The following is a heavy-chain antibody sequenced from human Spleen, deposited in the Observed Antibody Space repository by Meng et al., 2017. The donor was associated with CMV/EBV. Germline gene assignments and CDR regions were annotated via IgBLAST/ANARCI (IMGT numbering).Heavy chain of an antibody. Sequence: ASVKVSCKASGYTFTSYGISWVRQAPGQGLEWMGWISAYNGNTNYAQKLQGRVTMTTDTSTSTAYMELRSLRSDDTAVYYCARDGSAIGYDFWSGYFHPNWFDPWGQGTLVTV. CDR2: ISAYNGNT. J-gene: IGHJ5*02. CDR1: GYTFTSYG. CDR3: ARDGSAIGYDFWSGYFHPNWFDP. D-gene: IGHD3-3*01. V-gene: IGHV1-18*01.